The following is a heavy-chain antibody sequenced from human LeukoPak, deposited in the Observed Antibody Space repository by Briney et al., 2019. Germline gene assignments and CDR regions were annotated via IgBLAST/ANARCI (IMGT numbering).Heavy chain of an antibody. J-gene: IGHJ4*02. CDR1: GYTFTVYS. D-gene: IGHD3-16*01. CDR3: ARDASMINFDY. Sequence: ASVKVSCKASGYTFTVYSIDWLRQAPGQGLEWMGWITTSTGKPTYAQGFTGRFVFSLDTSVSTTYLHINSLKAEDTAVYYCARDASMINFDYWGQGSLVTVSS. CDR2: ITTSTGKP. V-gene: IGHV7-4-1*02.